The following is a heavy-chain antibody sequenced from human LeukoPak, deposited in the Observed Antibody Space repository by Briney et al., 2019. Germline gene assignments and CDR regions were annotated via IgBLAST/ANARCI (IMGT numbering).Heavy chain of an antibody. D-gene: IGHD6-13*01. CDR2: IYHSGST. Sequence: PSETLSLTCTVSGGSISSGGYYWSWIRQPPGKGLEWIGYIYHSGSTYYNPSLKSRVTISVDRSKNQFSLKLSSVTAADTAVYYCARETGYSSSWFKKDWGQGTLVTVSS. J-gene: IGHJ4*02. V-gene: IGHV4-30-2*01. CDR1: GGSISSGGYY. CDR3: ARETGYSSSWFKKD.